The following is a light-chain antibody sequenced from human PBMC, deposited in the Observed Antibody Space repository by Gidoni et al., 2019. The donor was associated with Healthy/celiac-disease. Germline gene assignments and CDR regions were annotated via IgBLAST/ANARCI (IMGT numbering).Light chain of an antibody. Sequence: EIVLTQSPATLSLSPGERATLSCRASQSVSSYLAWYQQKPGQAPRLLIYDASNRATGIPARFSGSGSGTDFTLTISSLEPEDFAVYYCQQRSNWPLPCSFGQGTKLEIK. J-gene: IGKJ2*04. V-gene: IGKV3-11*01. CDR3: QQRSNWPLPCS. CDR1: QSVSSY. CDR2: DAS.